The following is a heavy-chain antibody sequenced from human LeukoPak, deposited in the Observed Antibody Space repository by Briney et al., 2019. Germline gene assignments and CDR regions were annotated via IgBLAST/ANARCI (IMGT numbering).Heavy chain of an antibody. D-gene: IGHD3-3*01. CDR2: INTNTGNP. V-gene: IGHV7-4-1*02. CDR3: ARFDYDFWSGIYLDY. Sequence: ASVKVSCKASGYTFTSYAMNWVRQAPGQGLEWMGWINTNTGNPTYAQGFTGRFVSSLDTSVSTAYLQISSLKAEDTAVYYCARFDYDFWSGIYLDYRGQGTLVTVSS. CDR1: GYTFTSYA. J-gene: IGHJ4*02.